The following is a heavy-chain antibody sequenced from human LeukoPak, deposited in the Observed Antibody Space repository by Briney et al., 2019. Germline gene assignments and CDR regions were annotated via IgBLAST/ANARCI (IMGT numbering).Heavy chain of an antibody. J-gene: IGHJ4*02. CDR2: ISAYTGNT. Sequence: ASVKVSCKASGFTFTSRGITWVRQAPGQGLEWVGWISAYTGNTDYAQKLQGRVTMTTDTSTSTAYMELRSLRSDDTATYYCARAHDYGDAGLPRDWGQGTLVTVSS. D-gene: IGHD4-17*01. CDR1: GFTFTSRG. V-gene: IGHV1-18*01. CDR3: ARAHDYGDAGLPRD.